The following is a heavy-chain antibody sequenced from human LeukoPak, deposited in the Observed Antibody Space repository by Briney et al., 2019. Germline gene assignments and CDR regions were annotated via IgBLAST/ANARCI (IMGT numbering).Heavy chain of an antibody. CDR3: ARGGSSGYYYLGFDY. CDR2: IYTSGST. Sequence: SETLSLTCTVSGGSISSHYWNWIRQPAGKGLEWIGRIYTSGSTNYNPSLKSRVTMSVDTSKNQFSLKLSSVTAADTAVYYCARGGSSGYYYLGFDYWGQGTLVTVSS. D-gene: IGHD3-22*01. J-gene: IGHJ4*02. CDR1: GGSISSHY. V-gene: IGHV4-4*07.